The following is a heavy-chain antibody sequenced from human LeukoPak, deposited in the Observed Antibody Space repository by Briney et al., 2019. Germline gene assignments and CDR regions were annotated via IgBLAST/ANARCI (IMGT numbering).Heavy chain of an antibody. CDR3: ARGSAYYIY. CDR1: GFTFSSYW. V-gene: IGHV3-7*05. Sequence: PGGSLRLSCAASGFTFSSYWTTWVRQAPGKGLEWVANIKEDGSEKYYVDSVKGRFTISRDNAKNSLFLQMNSLRGDDTAVYYCARGSAYYIYWGQGTLVTVPS. CDR2: IKEDGSEK. J-gene: IGHJ4*02. D-gene: IGHD3-3*01.